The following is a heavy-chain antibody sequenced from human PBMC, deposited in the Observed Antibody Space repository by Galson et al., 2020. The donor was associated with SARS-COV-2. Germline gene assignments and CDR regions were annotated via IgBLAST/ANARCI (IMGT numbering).Heavy chain of an antibody. J-gene: IGHJ6*02. CDR1: GFTFSSYG. Sequence: GESLKISCAASGFTFSSYGMHWVRQAPGKGLEWVAVISYDGSNKYYADSVKGRFTISRDNSKNTLYLQMNSLRAEDTAVYYCAKDHCSSTSCYPWDVWGQGTTVTVSS. CDR2: ISYDGSNK. V-gene: IGHV3-30*18. CDR3: AKDHCSSTSCYPWDV. D-gene: IGHD2-2*01.